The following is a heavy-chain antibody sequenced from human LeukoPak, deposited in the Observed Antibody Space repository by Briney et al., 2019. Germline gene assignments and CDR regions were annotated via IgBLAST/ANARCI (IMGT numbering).Heavy chain of an antibody. CDR2: IRGSGGGT. D-gene: IGHD3-10*01. CDR3: ARLCLVVRGFLIGLHRQAYYFDY. J-gene: IGHJ4*02. Sequence: GGSLRLSCAASGFTLSNYDMIWVRQAPGRGLEWVSGIRGSGGGTSYTDSVKGRFTHSRDNSKNTLYLQINSLRAEDTAVYYCARLCLVVRGFLIGLHRQAYYFDYWGQGALVTVSS. V-gene: IGHV3-23*01. CDR1: GFTLSNYD.